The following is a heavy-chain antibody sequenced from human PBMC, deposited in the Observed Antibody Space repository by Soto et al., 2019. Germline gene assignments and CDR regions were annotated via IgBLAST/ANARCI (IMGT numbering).Heavy chain of an antibody. V-gene: IGHV4-59*01. D-gene: IGHD6-13*01. CDR1: GGYISTYY. Sequence: SETLSLTCTVSGGYISTYYWASIRQPPGKGLEWIGNIYYTGITNYNPSLKSRVTMSVDTSKKQFSLKLNSVTTADTAVYYCARSIAASVYWFDPWGQGTLVTVSS. CDR3: ARSIAASVYWFDP. CDR2: IYYTGIT. J-gene: IGHJ5*02.